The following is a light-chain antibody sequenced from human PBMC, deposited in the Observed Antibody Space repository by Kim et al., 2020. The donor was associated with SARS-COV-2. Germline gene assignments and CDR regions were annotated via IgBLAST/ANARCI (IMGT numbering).Light chain of an antibody. Sequence: GQTITISCTGTNSDVGTLNLVSWYQHHAGKAPKVLIYEVKSRPSGISSRFSGSKSGNTASLTISGLQAEDEADYYCCSYAGSRTYVFGTGTKVTVL. V-gene: IGLV2-23*02. J-gene: IGLJ1*01. CDR3: CSYAGSRTYV. CDR2: EVK. CDR1: NSDVGTLNL.